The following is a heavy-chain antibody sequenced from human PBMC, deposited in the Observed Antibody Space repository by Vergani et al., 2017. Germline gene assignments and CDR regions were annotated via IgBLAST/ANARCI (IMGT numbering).Heavy chain of an antibody. V-gene: IGHV3-23*01. Sequence: GQRLESGGDLVQPGGSLRLSCASSGFSFTTDAMSWARQAPGKGLEWVSTINTNGDYTRYGDPVKGRFTISRDTSKSTLYLQMNSLRAEDTAIYYCAKGGLNYWFDSWGQGTLVIVS. CDR2: INTNGDYT. CDR3: AKGGLNYWFDS. J-gene: IGHJ5*01. CDR1: GFSFTTDA. D-gene: IGHD3-10*01.